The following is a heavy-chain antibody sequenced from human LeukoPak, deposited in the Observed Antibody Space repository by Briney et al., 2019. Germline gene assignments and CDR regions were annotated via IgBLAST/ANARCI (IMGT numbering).Heavy chain of an antibody. CDR3: ARDSGDNY. D-gene: IGHD7-27*01. CDR2: IYYSGST. J-gene: IGHJ4*02. CDR1: GGSISSSSYY. V-gene: IGHV4-39*07. Sequence: SETLSLTCTVSGGSISSSSYYWGWIRQPPGKGLEWIGSIYYSGSTYYNPSLKSRVTISVDTSKNQFSLKLSSVTAADTAVYYCARDSGDNYWGQGTLVTVSS.